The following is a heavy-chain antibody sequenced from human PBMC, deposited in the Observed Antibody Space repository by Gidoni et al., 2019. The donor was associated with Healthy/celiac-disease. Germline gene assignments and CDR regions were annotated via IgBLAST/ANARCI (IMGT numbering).Heavy chain of an antibody. V-gene: IGHV4-59*01. J-gene: IGHJ4*02. CDR3: ARVSGNGYYFDY. CDR1: GGSISSYY. CDR2: IYYSGST. D-gene: IGHD1-1*01. Sequence: QVQLQESGPGLVKPSETLSLTCTVSGGSISSYYWSWIRQPPGKGLEWIGYIYYSGSTNYNPSLKSRVTISVDTSKNQFSLKLSSVTAADTAVYYWARVSGNGYYFDYWGQGTLVTVSS.